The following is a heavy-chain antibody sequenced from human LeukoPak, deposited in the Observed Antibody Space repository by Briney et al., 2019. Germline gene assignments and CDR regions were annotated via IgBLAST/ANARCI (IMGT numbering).Heavy chain of an antibody. V-gene: IGHV3-13*01. CDR2: IGTAGDT. J-gene: IGHJ4*02. Sequence: EWVSAIGTAGDTYYPGSVKGRFTISRENAKNSLYLQMNSLRAGDTAVYYCARLGGGATFDYRGQGTLVTVSS. CDR3: ARLGGGATFDY. D-gene: IGHD3-16*01.